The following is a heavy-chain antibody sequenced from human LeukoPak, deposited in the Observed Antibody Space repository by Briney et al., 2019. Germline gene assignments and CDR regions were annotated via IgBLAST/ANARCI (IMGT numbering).Heavy chain of an antibody. CDR2: LGARGDI. CDR3: TKRGPGPVAGSYDF. J-gene: IGHJ4*02. CDR1: GFTFSDYA. D-gene: IGHD6-19*01. Sequence: GGSLRLSCVGSGFTFSDYAMNWVRQPPGKGLEWISSLGARGDIFYADSVQGRFTISRDNSNNAAHLQMNSLRPEDTAIYYCTKRGPGPVAGSYDFWGQGTLVTVSS. V-gene: IGHV3-23*01.